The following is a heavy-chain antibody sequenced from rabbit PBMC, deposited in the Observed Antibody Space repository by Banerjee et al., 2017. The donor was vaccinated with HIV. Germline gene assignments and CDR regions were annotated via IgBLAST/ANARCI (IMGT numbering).Heavy chain of an antibody. V-gene: IGHV1S45*01. Sequence: LEESGGGLVKPGGTLTLTCTVSGFSFSSNWICWVRQAPGKGLEWIACIYSGNSGYTYYATWATGRFTISKTSSTTVTLQVTSLTVADTATYFCARDTASSFSSYGMDLWGPGTLVTVS. CDR3: ARDTASSFSSYGMDL. J-gene: IGHJ6*01. CDR2: IYSGNSGYT. D-gene: IGHD8-1*01. CDR1: GFSFSSNW.